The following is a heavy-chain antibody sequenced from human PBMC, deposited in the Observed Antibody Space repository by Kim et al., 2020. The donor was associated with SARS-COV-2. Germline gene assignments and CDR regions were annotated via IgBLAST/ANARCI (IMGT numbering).Heavy chain of an antibody. CDR3: AKGAKPSCIGALCYPFDL. J-gene: IGHJ5*02. CDR2: ISDTGRST. V-gene: IGHV3-23*01. Sequence: GGSLRLSCAASGFTFSNYAMGWVRQAPGKAMEWVSGISDTGRSTYYADSVKGRFTFSRDNAKNTMFLQMNSLRADDTALYYCAKGAKPSCIGALCYPFDLWGQGTLVTVSS. CDR1: GFTFSNYA. D-gene: IGHD2-15*01.